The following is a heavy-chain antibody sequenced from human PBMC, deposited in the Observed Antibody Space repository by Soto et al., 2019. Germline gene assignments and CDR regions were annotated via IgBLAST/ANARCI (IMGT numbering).Heavy chain of an antibody. D-gene: IGHD4-17*01. Sequence: SETLSLTCTVSGGSIRSYYWSWIRQPPGKGLEWIGYIYYSGSTNYNPSLESRVTISVDTSKNQFSLKLSSVTAADTAVYYCARRYGDAFDYWGQGNLVTVSS. CDR2: IYYSGST. V-gene: IGHV4-59*08. CDR3: ARRYGDAFDY. CDR1: GGSIRSYY. J-gene: IGHJ4*02.